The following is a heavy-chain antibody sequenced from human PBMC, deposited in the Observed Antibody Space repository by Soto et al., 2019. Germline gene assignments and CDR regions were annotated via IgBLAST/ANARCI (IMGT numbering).Heavy chain of an antibody. CDR2: INPANGDT. D-gene: IGHD3-10*01. Sequence: QVQLEQSGPEVQKPGASVKVSCKASGYTFTTYPIHWVRQAPGQRLEWMGWINPANGDTGRSQKFQDRVTFTRDTSATTAYMELGSLTSEDTAVYYCTKKDYFASGSYHFDYWGQGTLVTVSS. J-gene: IGHJ4*02. V-gene: IGHV1-3*01. CDR3: TKKDYFASGSYHFDY. CDR1: GYTFTTYP.